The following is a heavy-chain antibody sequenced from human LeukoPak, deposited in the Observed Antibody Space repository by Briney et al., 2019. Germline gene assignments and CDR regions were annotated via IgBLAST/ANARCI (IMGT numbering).Heavy chain of an antibody. D-gene: IGHD6-13*01. CDR1: GGTFISYA. CDR3: ARGPSSSWYRFDY. Sequence: ASVSVSYMDSGGTFISYAMSWVRQAPGQGIEWMGRIIPILGIANYAQKFQGRVTINADKSTSTAYMELSSLRSEDPAVYYCARGPSSSWYRFDYWGQGTLVTVSS. J-gene: IGHJ4*02. CDR2: IIPILGIA. V-gene: IGHV1-69*04.